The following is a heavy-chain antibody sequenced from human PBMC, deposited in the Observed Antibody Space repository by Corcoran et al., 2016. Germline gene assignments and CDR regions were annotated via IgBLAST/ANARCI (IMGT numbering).Heavy chain of an antibody. D-gene: IGHD2-2*02. V-gene: IGHV4-39*01. J-gene: IGHJ4*02. Sequence: QLQLQESGPGLVKPSETLSLTCTVSGGSISSSSYYWGWIRQPPGKGLEWIGSIYYSGSTYYNPSLKSRVTISVDTSKNQFSLKLSSVTAADTAVYYCARSYCSSTSCYIRGPYYFDYWGQGTLVTVSS. CDR1: GGSISSSSYY. CDR3: ARSYCSSTSCYIRGPYYFDY. CDR2: IYYSGST.